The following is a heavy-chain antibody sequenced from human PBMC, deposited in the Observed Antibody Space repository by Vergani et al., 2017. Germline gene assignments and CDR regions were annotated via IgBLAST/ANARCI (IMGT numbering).Heavy chain of an antibody. D-gene: IGHD6-19*01. CDR2: ISGSGGST. J-gene: IGHJ4*02. Sequence: EVQLLESGGDLVQPGGSLRLSCAASGFTFNHYAMNWVRQAPGKGLEWVSGISGSGGSTYYAGSVKGRFTISRDSSKNTLYLQMNSLSAGDTAVYYCAKDWRRIAVAVCFDYWGQGTLVTVSS. V-gene: IGHV3-23*01. CDR3: AKDWRRIAVAVCFDY. CDR1: GFTFNHYA.